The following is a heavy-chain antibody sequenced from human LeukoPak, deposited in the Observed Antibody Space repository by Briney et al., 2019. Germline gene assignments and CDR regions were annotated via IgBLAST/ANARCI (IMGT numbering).Heavy chain of an antibody. V-gene: IGHV4-34*01. CDR1: GGSFSRYY. CDR3: ARDKYYYDSSGSIRFDY. CDR2: INHSGSA. J-gene: IGHJ4*02. D-gene: IGHD3-22*01. Sequence: SETLSLTCAVYGGSFSRYYWTWIRQPPGKGLEWIGEINHSGSANYNPSLKSRVTISVDASKSQFSLKLSSVTAADTAVYYCARDKYYYDSSGSIRFDYWGQGTLVTVSS.